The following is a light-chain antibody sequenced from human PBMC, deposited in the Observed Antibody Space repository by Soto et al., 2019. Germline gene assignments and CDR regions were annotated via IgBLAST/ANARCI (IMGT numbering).Light chain of an antibody. J-gene: IGKJ4*01. CDR2: GTS. CDR3: QQYGSFPLT. Sequence: ENVLTQSPGTLSLSPGEGATLSCRASQSVSTSYLAWYQHKRGQAPRLLIYGTSTRASGIPDRFSGSGSGKDFTLTISRLEPEDFAAYYCQQYGSFPLTFGGGNKVEI. CDR1: QSVSTSY. V-gene: IGKV3-20*01.